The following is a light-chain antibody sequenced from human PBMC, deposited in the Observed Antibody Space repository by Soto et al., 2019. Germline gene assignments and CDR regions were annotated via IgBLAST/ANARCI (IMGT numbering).Light chain of an antibody. J-gene: IGKJ4*01. CDR3: QQTSRTPLT. CDR2: AAS. CDR1: QSISSY. Sequence: IQSPQSPSSLSASLGSRVTITCMASQSISSYLNWYQQKPGKAPKLLSDAASSLQSWVPSRFSGRGSWTDFTLSSTSLPPEDFATYYCQQTSRTPLTFGGGTKLDIK. V-gene: IGKV1-39*01.